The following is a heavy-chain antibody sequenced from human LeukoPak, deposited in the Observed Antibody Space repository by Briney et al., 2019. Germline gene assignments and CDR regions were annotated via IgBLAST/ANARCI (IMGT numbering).Heavy chain of an antibody. CDR2: IHRSGNT. CDR3: AASLWFGVTPEY. CDR1: NGSFNGYY. D-gene: IGHD3-10*01. Sequence: NASETLSLTCGVYNGSFNGYYWTWIRQPPGKGLEWIGEIHRSGNTNYHLSLRSRVTISVDKSKNHVYLTLNSVAAADTAIYYCAASLWFGVTPEYWGQGTLVTVSS. V-gene: IGHV4-34*01. J-gene: IGHJ4*02.